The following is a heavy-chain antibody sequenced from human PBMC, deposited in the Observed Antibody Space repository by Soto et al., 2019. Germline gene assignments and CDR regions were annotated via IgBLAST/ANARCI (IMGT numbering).Heavy chain of an antibody. CDR2: IIPALGTT. CDR1: GGPFSSHT. Sequence: QDQLVQSGAEVKKPGSSVKVSCKAFGGPFSSHTFSWVRQAPGQGLEWMGRIIPALGTTTYAQKFQGRVPITADETVTTVYMELNSLSTEDTAVHYCARPDFGDYWYFDLWGRGTLVTVSS. V-gene: IGHV1-69*08. D-gene: IGHD4-17*01. J-gene: IGHJ2*01. CDR3: ARPDFGDYWYFDL.